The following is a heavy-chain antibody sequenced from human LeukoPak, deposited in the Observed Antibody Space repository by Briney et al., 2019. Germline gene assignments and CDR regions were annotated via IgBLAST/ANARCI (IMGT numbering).Heavy chain of an antibody. CDR3: ARDRGSYDFWSGWSTMDV. D-gene: IGHD3-3*01. CDR1: GFPLSNYW. J-gene: IGHJ6*03. Sequence: GSLRLSFTASGFPLSNYWMTWVRPAPGKGLEWIGSIHYSGSTYYNPSLKSRVTISVDTSKNQFSLKLSSVTAADTAVYYCARDRGSYDFWSGWSTMDVWGKGTTVTVSS. CDR2: IHYSGST. V-gene: IGHV4-39*07.